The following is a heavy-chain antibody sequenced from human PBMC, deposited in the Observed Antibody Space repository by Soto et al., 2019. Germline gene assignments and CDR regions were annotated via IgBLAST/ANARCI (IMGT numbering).Heavy chain of an antibody. D-gene: IGHD2-2*03. J-gene: IGHJ4*02. Sequence: GGSLRLSCTASGFTFSSFGMAWVRQAPGKGLEWVSAISGSGDSSYYADSVKDRFTISRDNPTNTLYLQMNNLRAEDTAVYYCAKVGIGMFSHKHHFDHWGQGTQVTVSS. CDR3: AKVGIGMFSHKHHFDH. CDR1: GFTFSSFG. V-gene: IGHV3-23*01. CDR2: ISGSGDSS.